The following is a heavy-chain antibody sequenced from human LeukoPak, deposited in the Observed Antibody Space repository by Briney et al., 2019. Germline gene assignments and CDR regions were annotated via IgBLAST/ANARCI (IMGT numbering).Heavy chain of an antibody. J-gene: IGHJ4*02. D-gene: IGHD3-3*01. V-gene: IGHV4-59*01. Sequence: SETLSLTCTVSGVSISSYYWSWIRQPPGKGLEWIGYIYYSGSTNYNPSLKSRVTISVDTSKNQFSLKLSSVTAADTAVYYCARAGYDFWSGWDYFDYWGQGTLVTVSS. CDR1: GVSISSYY. CDR2: IYYSGST. CDR3: ARAGYDFWSGWDYFDY.